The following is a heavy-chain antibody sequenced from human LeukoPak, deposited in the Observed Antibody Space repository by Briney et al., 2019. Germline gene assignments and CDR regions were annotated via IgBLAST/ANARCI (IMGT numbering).Heavy chain of an antibody. CDR1: GYTFTSYG. J-gene: IGHJ3*02. CDR3: ASRVGATTATDAFDI. Sequence: ASVKVSCKASGYTFTSYGISWVRQAPGQGLEWMGWISAYNGNTNYAQKLQGRVTMTTDTSTSTAYMELRSLRSDDTAVYYCASRVGATTATDAFDIWGQRTIPTVSS. CDR2: ISAYNGNT. V-gene: IGHV1-18*01. D-gene: IGHD1-26*01.